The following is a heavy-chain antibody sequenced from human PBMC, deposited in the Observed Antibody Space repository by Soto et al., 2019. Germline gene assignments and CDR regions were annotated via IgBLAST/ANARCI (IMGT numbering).Heavy chain of an antibody. D-gene: IGHD1-26*01. J-gene: IGHJ3*02. Sequence: QVQLVQSGAAVKKPGSSVKVSCKASGGTFSSYAISWVRQAPGQGLEWMGGIIPIFGTANYAQKFQGWVTMTRDTSISTAYMELSRLRSDDTAVYYCAREPIKCKLRADFDIWGQGTMVTVSS. CDR1: GGTFSSYA. CDR3: AREPIKCKLRADFDI. CDR2: IIPIFGTA. V-gene: IGHV1-69*06.